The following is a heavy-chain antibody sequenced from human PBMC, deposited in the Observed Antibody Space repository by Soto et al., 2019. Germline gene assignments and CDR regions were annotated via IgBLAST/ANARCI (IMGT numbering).Heavy chain of an antibody. CDR1: GFTFSYYW. Sequence: EVQLVESEGGLVQPGGSLRLSCAASGFTFSYYWMHWVRQAPGQGLVWVSRIHSDGSSTTYADSVKGRFTISRDNAKNTLYLQMNSLRAEDTAVDYCARGDKGAFDLWGQGTMVTVSS. D-gene: IGHD2-21*02. J-gene: IGHJ3*01. CDR3: ARGDKGAFDL. CDR2: IHSDGSST. V-gene: IGHV3-74*01.